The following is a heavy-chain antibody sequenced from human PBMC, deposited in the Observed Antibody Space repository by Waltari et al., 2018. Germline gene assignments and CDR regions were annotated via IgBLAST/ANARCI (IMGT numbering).Heavy chain of an antibody. D-gene: IGHD3-22*01. J-gene: IGHJ3*02. CDR3: VNHYETRGYGAFDI. CDR1: GGSISSSYW. CDR2: VYHSGPT. Sequence: QVQLQESGPGLVKPSEILSLTCAVSGGSISSSYWWSWVRQPPGKGLGWIGEVYHSGPTNYNPSLKSRVTISVDKSKNQFSLKLSSVTAADTAVYFCVNHYETRGYGAFDIWGQGTMVTVSS. V-gene: IGHV4-4*02.